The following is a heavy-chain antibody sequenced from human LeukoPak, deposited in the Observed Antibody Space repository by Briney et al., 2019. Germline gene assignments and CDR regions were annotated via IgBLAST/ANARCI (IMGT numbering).Heavy chain of an antibody. Sequence: SETLSLTCTVSGGSISSGGYYWSWIRQHPGKGLEWIGYIYYSGSTNYNPSLKSRVTISVDTSKNQFSLKLSSVTAADTAVYHCARSGTYCSSTSCYPHYYYYYGMDVWGQGTTVTVSS. D-gene: IGHD2-2*01. J-gene: IGHJ6*02. CDR1: GGSISSGGYY. V-gene: IGHV4-61*08. CDR3: ARSGTYCSSTSCYPHYYYYYGMDV. CDR2: IYYSGST.